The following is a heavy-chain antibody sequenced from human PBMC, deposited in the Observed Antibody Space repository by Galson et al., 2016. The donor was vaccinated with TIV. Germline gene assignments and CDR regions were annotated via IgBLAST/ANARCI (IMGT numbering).Heavy chain of an antibody. D-gene: IGHD5-18*01. J-gene: IGHJ6*02. CDR1: GGTFSSYV. Sequence: SVKVSCKASGGTFSSYVTKWVRQAPGQGLEWMGEIIPMFGTANYAQKFQGRVTITADESTSTAYMELSSLRSEDTAVYYCAKDRNTAFDTHYSYYGLDVWGQGTTVIVSS. CDR3: AKDRNTAFDTHYSYYGLDV. V-gene: IGHV1-69*13. CDR2: IIPMFGTA.